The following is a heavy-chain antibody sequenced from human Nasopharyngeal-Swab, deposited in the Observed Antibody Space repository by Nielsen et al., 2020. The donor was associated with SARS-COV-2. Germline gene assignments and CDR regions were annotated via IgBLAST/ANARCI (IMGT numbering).Heavy chain of an antibody. CDR2: IYHSGST. CDR3: AREGNSGFDY. D-gene: IGHD1-26*01. V-gene: IGHV4-30-2*01. J-gene: IGHJ4*02. Sequence: YMSWVRQPPGKGLEWIGYIYHSGSTYYNPSLKSRVTISVDRSKNQFSLKLSSVTAADTAVYYCAREGNSGFDYWGQGTLVTVSS. CDR1: Y.